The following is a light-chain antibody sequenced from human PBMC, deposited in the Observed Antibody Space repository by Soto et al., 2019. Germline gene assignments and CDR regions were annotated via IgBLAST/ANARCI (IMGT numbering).Light chain of an antibody. CDR3: QPFGTSPLT. CDR1: QSVRNDY. CDR2: TAS. Sequence: EIVLTQSPDTLYLSPGETVTLSCRASQSVRNDYLAWYQQKPGQAPRLLIYTASSRATGVPARFRGSGSGTDFTLTINRLEPEDFAVYYCQPFGTSPLTFGGGTKVEVK. J-gene: IGKJ4*01. V-gene: IGKV3-20*01.